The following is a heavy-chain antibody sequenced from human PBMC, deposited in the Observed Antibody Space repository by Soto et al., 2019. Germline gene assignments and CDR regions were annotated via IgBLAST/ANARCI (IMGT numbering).Heavy chain of an antibody. D-gene: IGHD6-6*01. V-gene: IGHV1-69*13. J-gene: IGHJ3*02. CDR3: ARHQTGRLHSTKQSSIAARRLAFDI. CDR1: GGTFSSYA. CDR2: IIPIFGTA. Sequence: SVKVSCKASGGTFSSYAISWVRQAPGQGLEWMGGIIPIFGTANYAQKFQGRVTITADESTSTAYMELSSLRSEDTAVYYCARHQTGRLHSTKQSSIAARRLAFDIWGQGTMVTVSS.